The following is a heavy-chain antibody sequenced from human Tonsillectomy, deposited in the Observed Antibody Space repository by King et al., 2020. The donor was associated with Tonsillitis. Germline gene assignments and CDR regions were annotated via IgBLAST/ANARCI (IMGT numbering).Heavy chain of an antibody. V-gene: IGHV3-21*01. D-gene: IGHD3-10*01. CDR2: ISKTSSLK. CDR3: VRGDRRDY. CDR1: LFNFGGYT. Sequence: VQLVESGGGLVKPGGSLRLSCAASLFNFGGYTMTWVRQAPGKGLEYVSSISKTSSLKYYAESVKGRFTISRDNAQNSLYLQMNSLRAEDTGVYFCVRGDRRDYWGQGTLVTVSS. J-gene: IGHJ4*02.